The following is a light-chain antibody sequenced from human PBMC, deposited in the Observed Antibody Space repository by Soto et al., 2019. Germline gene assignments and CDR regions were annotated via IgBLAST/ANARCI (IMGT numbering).Light chain of an antibody. J-gene: IGLJ2*01. Sequence: QSALTQPASVSGSPGQSITISCTGTSSDVGGYNYVSWYRQHPGKAPKVMIFEVSSRPSWVSNRFSGSKSGNTASLTISGLQAEDEADYYCSSYTSSNTVAFGGGTKLTVL. V-gene: IGLV2-14*01. CDR1: SSDVGGYNY. CDR3: SSYTSSNTVA. CDR2: EVS.